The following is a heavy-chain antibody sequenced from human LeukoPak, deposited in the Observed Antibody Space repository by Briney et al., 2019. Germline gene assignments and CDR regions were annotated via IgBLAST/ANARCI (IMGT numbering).Heavy chain of an antibody. CDR1: GFTFTSSA. D-gene: IGHD3/OR15-3a*01. V-gene: IGHV1-58*01. J-gene: IGHJ4*02. Sequence: ASVKVSCKASGFTFTSSAVQWVRQARGQRLEWIGWIVVGSGNTNYAQKFQGRVTITADESTSTAYMELSSLRSEDTAVYYCARGTGYGEFFGYWGQGTLVTVSS. CDR2: IVVGSGNT. CDR3: ARGTGYGEFFGY.